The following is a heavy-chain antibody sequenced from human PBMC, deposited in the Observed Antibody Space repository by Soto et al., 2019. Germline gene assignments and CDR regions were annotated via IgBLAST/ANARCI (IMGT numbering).Heavy chain of an antibody. CDR3: ARQWDSSGYKATRYYYYYYGMDV. CDR2: IYYSGST. V-gene: IGHV4-39*01. D-gene: IGHD3-22*01. J-gene: IGHJ6*02. Sequence: QLQLQESGPGLVKPSETLSLTCTVSGGSISSSSYYWGWIRQPPGKGLEWIGSIYYSGSTYYNPSVKSRVTISVDTSKNQFSLKLSSVTAADTAVYYCARQWDSSGYKATRYYYYYYGMDVWGQGTTVTVSS. CDR1: GGSISSSSYY.